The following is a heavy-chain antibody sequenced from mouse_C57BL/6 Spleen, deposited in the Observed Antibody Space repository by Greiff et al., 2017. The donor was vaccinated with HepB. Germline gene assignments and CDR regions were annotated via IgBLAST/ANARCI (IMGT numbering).Heavy chain of an antibody. D-gene: IGHD1-1*01. CDR2: IDPSDSET. Sequence: QVQLQQSGAELVRPGSSVKLSCKASGYTFTSYWMHWVKQRPIQGLEWIGNIDPSDSETHYNQKFKDKATLTVDKSSSTAYMQLSSLTSEDSAVYYCARSGENYYGSSPYYFDYWGQGTTLTVSS. J-gene: IGHJ2*01. CDR1: GYTFTSYW. CDR3: ARSGENYYGSSPYYFDY. V-gene: IGHV1-52*01.